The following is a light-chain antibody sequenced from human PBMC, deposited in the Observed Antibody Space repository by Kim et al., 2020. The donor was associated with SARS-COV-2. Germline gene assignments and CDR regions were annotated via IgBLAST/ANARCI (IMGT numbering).Light chain of an antibody. CDR2: YDS. Sequence: SYELTQPPSVSVASGKTARITCGGNNIGSKSVHWYQQKPGQAPVLVIYYDSDRPSGIPERFSGSNSGNTATLTISRVEAGDEADYYCQVWDSSSWVFGGGTQLTVL. V-gene: IGLV3-21*04. J-gene: IGLJ3*02. CDR3: QVWDSSSWV. CDR1: NIGSKS.